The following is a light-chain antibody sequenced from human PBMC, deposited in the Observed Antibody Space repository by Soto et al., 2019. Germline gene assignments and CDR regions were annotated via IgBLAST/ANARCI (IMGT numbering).Light chain of an antibody. CDR1: NSNIGANFD. Sequence: QSVLTQPPSVSGAPGQRVTISCTGSNSNIGANFDVHLYQQLPGTAPKLLIFANNNRPAGVPDRFSGSKSGTSASLAITGLQAEDEALYYCQSYDSSLGGSRVFGTGTKVTAL. V-gene: IGLV1-40*01. J-gene: IGLJ1*01. CDR2: ANN. CDR3: QSYDSSLGGSRV.